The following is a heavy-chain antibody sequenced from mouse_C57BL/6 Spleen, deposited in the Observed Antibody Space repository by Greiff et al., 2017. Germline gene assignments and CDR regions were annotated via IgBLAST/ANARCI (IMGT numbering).Heavy chain of an antibody. J-gene: IGHJ2*01. V-gene: IGHV14-4*01. CDR2: IDPENGDT. D-gene: IGHD3-3*01. Sequence: VQLQQSGAELVRPGASVKLSCTASGFNIKDDYMHWVKQRPEQGLEWIGGIDPENGDTEYASKFQGKATITADTSSNTAYLQLSSLTSEDTAVYYCTARDLDYWGQGTTLTVSS. CDR3: TARDLDY. CDR1: GFNIKDDY.